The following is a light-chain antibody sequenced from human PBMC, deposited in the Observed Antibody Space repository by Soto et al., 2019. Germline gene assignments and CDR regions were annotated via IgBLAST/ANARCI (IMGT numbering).Light chain of an antibody. CDR1: QSISSW. Sequence: DIQMTQSPSTLSASVGDRVTITCRASQSISSWLAWYQQKPGKAPKLLIYDASSVESGVPSRFSGSGSGTEFTLNISSLQPDDFATYYCQQYNSYSRTFGQGTKVEIK. V-gene: IGKV1-5*01. J-gene: IGKJ1*01. CDR3: QQYNSYSRT. CDR2: DAS.